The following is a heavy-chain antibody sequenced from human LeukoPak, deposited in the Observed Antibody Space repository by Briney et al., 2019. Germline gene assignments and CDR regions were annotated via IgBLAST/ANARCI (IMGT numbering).Heavy chain of an antibody. Sequence: SETLSLTCYVSGDSISNSYYWGWTRQSPGKGLEWTGSVYQTGSTYYNPSLKSRVTISMDMSKNQFSLKVNFVTAADTAVYYCARATGSTVVPFDYWGQGTLVTVSS. J-gene: IGHJ4*02. V-gene: IGHV4-38-2*01. D-gene: IGHD4-23*01. CDR2: VYQTGST. CDR3: ARATGSTVVPFDY. CDR1: GDSISNSYY.